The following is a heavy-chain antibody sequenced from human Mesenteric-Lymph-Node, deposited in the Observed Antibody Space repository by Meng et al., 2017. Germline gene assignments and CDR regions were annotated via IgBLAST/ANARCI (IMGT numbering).Heavy chain of an antibody. CDR2: IYYSGST. Sequence: SETLSLTCTVSGGSISSSSYYWGWIRQPPGKGLEWIGSIYYSGSTYYNPSLKSRVTISVDTSKNQFSLKLSSVTAADTAVYYCARDLVVVAASPYNWFDPWGQGTLVTVSS. CDR1: GGSISSSSYY. J-gene: IGHJ5*02. V-gene: IGHV4-39*07. CDR3: ARDLVVVAASPYNWFDP. D-gene: IGHD2-15*01.